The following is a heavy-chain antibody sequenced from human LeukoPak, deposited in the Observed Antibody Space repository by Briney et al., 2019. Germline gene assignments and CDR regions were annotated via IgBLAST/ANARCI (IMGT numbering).Heavy chain of an antibody. D-gene: IGHD3-9*01. CDR2: INYSGST. V-gene: IGHV4-39*07. J-gene: IGHJ5*02. CDR1: GDSISSSSYY. CDR3: AREDFDWLSLHLTNWFDP. Sequence: KPSETLSLTCTVSGDSISSSSYYWGWIRQPPGKGLEWIGSINYSGSTYYNPSLKSRVTISVDTSKNQFSLKLSSVIAADTAVYYCAREDFDWLSLHLTNWFDPWGQGALVTVSS.